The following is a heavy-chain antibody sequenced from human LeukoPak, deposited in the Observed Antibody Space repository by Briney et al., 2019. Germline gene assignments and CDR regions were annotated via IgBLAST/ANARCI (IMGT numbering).Heavy chain of an antibody. Sequence: SETLSLTCKVSGGSISSYLWSWIRQPPGKGLEWIGYIYNSGSTDYNPSLKSRVTMSLDTSKNQFYLRLSSATAADTAVYYCARDGPGYYDSSGYHPSDAFDIWGQGTMVTVSS. CDR1: GGSISSYL. J-gene: IGHJ3*02. CDR2: IYNSGST. V-gene: IGHV4-59*01. D-gene: IGHD3-22*01. CDR3: ARDGPGYYDSSGYHPSDAFDI.